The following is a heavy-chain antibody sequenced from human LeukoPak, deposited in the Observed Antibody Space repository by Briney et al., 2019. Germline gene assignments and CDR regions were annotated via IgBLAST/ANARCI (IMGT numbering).Heavy chain of an antibody. CDR2: IHYSGST. Sequence: SETLSLTCTVSGXSISSSTYYWGWIRQPPGKGLEWIGTIHYSGSTYYNPSLKSRVTISVDTSKNQFSLKLSSVTAADTAVYYCASHYGSGSYVDYWGQGTLVTVSS. V-gene: IGHV4-39*01. J-gene: IGHJ4*02. CDR1: GXSISSSTYY. CDR3: ASHYGSGSYVDY. D-gene: IGHD3-10*01.